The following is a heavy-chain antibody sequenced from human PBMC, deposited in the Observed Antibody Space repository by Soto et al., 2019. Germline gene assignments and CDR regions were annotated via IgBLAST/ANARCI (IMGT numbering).Heavy chain of an antibody. V-gene: IGHV3-21*01. D-gene: IGHD6-19*01. CDR1: GFTFSSYS. CDR3: ARAAVAWDADY. J-gene: IGHJ4*02. CDR2: ISSSSSYI. Sequence: EVQLVESGGGLVKPGGSLRLSCAASGFTFSSYSMNWVRQAPGQGLEWVSSISSSSSYIYYADSLKGRFTISRDNAKNSLYLQMNSLRAEDTAVYYCARAAVAWDADYWGQGTQVTVSS.